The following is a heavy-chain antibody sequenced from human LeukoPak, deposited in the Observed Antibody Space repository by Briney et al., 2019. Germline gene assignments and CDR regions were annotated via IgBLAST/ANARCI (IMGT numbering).Heavy chain of an antibody. CDR3: ARDHADYCSSTSCYKDNWFDP. Sequence: GASVKVSCKASGYTFTSYGISWVRQAPGQGLEWMGWISAYNGNTNYAQKLQGRVTMTTDTSTSTAYMELRSLRSDDTAVYYCARDHADYCSSTSCYKDNWFDPWGQGTLVTVSS. V-gene: IGHV1-18*01. CDR1: GYTFTSYG. J-gene: IGHJ5*02. D-gene: IGHD2-2*02. CDR2: ISAYNGNT.